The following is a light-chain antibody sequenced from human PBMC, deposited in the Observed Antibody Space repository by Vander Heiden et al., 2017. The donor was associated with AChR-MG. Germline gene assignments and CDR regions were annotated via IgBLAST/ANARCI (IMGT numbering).Light chain of an antibody. Sequence: EIVLTQPPGSLSLSPGDRVPLSCRASQSVGSNYLAWYQERPGQAPRLLIYGASSRASGIPDRFSGSGSGTDFTLTISRLETEDFAVYYCQQYGDSAWTFGQGTKVEIK. V-gene: IGKV3-20*01. CDR3: QQYGDSAWT. CDR1: QSVGSNY. CDR2: GAS. J-gene: IGKJ1*01.